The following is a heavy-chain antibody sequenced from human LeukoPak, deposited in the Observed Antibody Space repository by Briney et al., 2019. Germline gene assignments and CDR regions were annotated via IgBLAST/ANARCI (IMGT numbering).Heavy chain of an antibody. CDR2: VSGTGITT. V-gene: IGHV3-23*01. CDR1: GFTFTSYA. J-gene: IGHJ4*02. CDR3: AKELMGFDY. D-gene: IGHD2-8*01. Sequence: GGSLRLSCAASGFTFTSYAMSWVRQAPGKGLEWVSSVSGTGITTYYADSVKGRFTVSRDNSKDTVYLQMNSLRGEDTAVYYCAKELMGFDYWGQGSLDTVSS.